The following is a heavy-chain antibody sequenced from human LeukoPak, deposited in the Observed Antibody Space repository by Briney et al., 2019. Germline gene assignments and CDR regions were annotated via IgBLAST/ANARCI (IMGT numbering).Heavy chain of an antibody. V-gene: IGHV3-23*01. D-gene: IGHD5-18*01. J-gene: IGHJ4*02. CDR2: ISGSGGST. CDR3: ARDRYVDTALDY. Sequence: PGGSLRLSCAASGFTFSSYAMSWVRQAPGKGLEWVSAISGSGGSTYYADSVKGRFTISRDNSKNTLYLQMNSLRAEDTAVYYCARDRYVDTALDYWGQGTLVTVSS. CDR1: GFTFSSYA.